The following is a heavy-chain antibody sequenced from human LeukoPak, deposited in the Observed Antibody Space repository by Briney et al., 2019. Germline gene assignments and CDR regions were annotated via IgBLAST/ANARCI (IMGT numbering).Heavy chain of an antibody. CDR3: ARDESTGGVFDY. Sequence: GGSLRLSCAASGFTVSSKYMNWVRQAPGKGLEWVSVIYSGGTTYYADSVTGRFTISRDNSKNTLYLQMNSLRAEDTAVYYCARDESTGGVFDYWGQGTLVTVSS. J-gene: IGHJ4*02. V-gene: IGHV3-53*01. D-gene: IGHD2-8*02. CDR2: IYSGGTT. CDR1: GFTVSSKY.